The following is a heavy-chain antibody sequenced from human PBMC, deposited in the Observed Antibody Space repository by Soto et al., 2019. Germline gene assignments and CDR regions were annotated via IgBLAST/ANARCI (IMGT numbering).Heavy chain of an antibody. CDR1: GGTFSSYT. CDR2: IIPILGIA. D-gene: IGHD2-21*02. Sequence: QVQLVQSGAEVKKPGSSVKVSCKASGGTFSSYTISWVRQAPGQGLEWMGRIIPILGIANYAQKFQGRVTITADKSTRTAYMELSSLRSEDTAVYYCARQCGGDCYYFDYWGQGTLVTVSS. CDR3: ARQCGGDCYYFDY. V-gene: IGHV1-69*02. J-gene: IGHJ4*02.